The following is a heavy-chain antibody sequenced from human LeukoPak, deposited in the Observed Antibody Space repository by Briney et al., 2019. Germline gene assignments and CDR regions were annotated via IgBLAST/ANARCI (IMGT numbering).Heavy chain of an antibody. CDR3: ARGSSPSPPGPSSYYLDY. CDR2: INHSGST. D-gene: IGHD6-6*01. CDR1: GGSFSGYY. V-gene: IGHV4-34*01. J-gene: IGHJ4*02. Sequence: SETLSLTCAVYGGSFSGYYWSWIRQPPGKGLEWIGEINHSGSTNYNPSLKSRVTISVDTSKNQFSLKLSSVTAADTAVYYCARGSSPSPPGPSSYYLDYWGQGTLVTVSS.